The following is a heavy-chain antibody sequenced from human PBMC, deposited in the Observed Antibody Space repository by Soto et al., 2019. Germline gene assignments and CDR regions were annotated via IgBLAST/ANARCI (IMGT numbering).Heavy chain of an antibody. Sequence: QVQLVQSGAEVKKPGSSVKVSCKASGGTFSSYAISWVRQAPGQGLEWMGGIIPIFGTANYAQKFQGRVTITTDESTSTAYMELSSLRSEDTAVYYCARAVISVWLVNPADYYGMDVWGQGTTVTVSS. J-gene: IGHJ6*02. CDR2: IIPIFGTA. V-gene: IGHV1-69*05. CDR3: ARAVISVWLVNPADYYGMDV. CDR1: GGTFSSYA. D-gene: IGHD6-19*01.